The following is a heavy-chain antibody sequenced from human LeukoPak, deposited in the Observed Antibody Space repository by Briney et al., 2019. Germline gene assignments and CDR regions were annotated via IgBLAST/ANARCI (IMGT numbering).Heavy chain of an antibody. CDR1: GGSFSGYY. V-gene: IGHV4-34*01. Sequence: SETLSLTCAVYGGSFSGYYWSWIRQPPGKGLEWIGEINHSGSTSYNPSLKSRVTISVDTSKNQFSLKLSSVTAADTAVYYCARGAVIVVVPAAILNWFDPWGQGTLVTVSS. D-gene: IGHD2-2*02. CDR2: INHSGST. J-gene: IGHJ5*02. CDR3: ARGAVIVVVPAAILNWFDP.